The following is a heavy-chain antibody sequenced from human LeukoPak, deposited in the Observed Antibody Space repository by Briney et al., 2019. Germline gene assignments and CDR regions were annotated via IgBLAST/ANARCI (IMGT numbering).Heavy chain of an antibody. Sequence: PGGSLRLSCAASGFTVSSNYMSWVRQAPGKGLEWVSALYSGGNTYYPDSVKGRFTISRDNSKNTLYLQMNSLRAEDTAVYYCARDIGQGGAFDVWGQGTMVTVSS. CDR2: LYSGGNT. D-gene: IGHD2-15*01. J-gene: IGHJ3*01. V-gene: IGHV3-53*01. CDR1: GFTVSSNY. CDR3: ARDIGQGGAFDV.